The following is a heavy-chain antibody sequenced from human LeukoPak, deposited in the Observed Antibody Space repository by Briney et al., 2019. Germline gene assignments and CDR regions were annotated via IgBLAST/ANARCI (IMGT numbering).Heavy chain of an antibody. CDR1: GFTFSSYS. J-gene: IGHJ4*02. V-gene: IGHV3-21*01. D-gene: IGHD3-22*01. CDR3: ARDYYDSSNYYYLVY. Sequence: GGSLRLSCAASGFTFSSYSMNWVRQAPGKGLEWVSWLSSCSTYIYYADSLKGRFTISRDNAKNSLYLQMNSLRAEDTAVYYCARDYYDSSNYYYLVYWGQGTLVTVSS. CDR2: LSSCSTYI.